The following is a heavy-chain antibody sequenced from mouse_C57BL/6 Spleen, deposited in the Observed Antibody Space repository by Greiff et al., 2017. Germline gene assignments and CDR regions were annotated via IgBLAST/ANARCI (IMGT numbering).Heavy chain of an antibody. D-gene: IGHD1-1*01. J-gene: IGHJ4*01. CDR3: ARGENYGSSDGAMDY. Sequence: EVKVVESGGGLVKPGGSLKLSCAASGFTFSSYAMSWVRQTPEKRLEWVATISDGGSYTYYPDNVKGRFPISRDNAKNNLYLQRSHLKSEDTAMYYCARGENYGSSDGAMDYWGQGTSVTVSS. V-gene: IGHV5-4*03. CDR2: ISDGGSYT. CDR1: GFTFSSYA.